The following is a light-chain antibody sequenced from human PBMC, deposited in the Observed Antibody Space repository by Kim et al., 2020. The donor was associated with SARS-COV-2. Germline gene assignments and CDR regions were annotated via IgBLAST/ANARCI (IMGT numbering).Light chain of an antibody. CDR3: QQYSSSLFT. CDR1: QSVSNNY. CDR2: DAS. Sequence: EIVLTQSPGTLSLSPGERATLSCRASQSVSNNYLAWYQQKPGQAPRLLIYDASSRATGIPDRFSGSGSGTDFTLTISRLEPEDFAVYYCQQYSSSLFTFGPGTKVDIK. V-gene: IGKV3-20*01. J-gene: IGKJ3*01.